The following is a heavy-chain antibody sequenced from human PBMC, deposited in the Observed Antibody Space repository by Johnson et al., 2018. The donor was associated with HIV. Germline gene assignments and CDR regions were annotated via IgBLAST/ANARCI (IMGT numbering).Heavy chain of an antibody. V-gene: IGHV3-33*08. D-gene: IGHD3-22*01. Sequence: QVQLVESGGGVVQPGKSLTLSCVGSGLSFSNFGIHWVRQAPGKGPEWVAVIRYDGSKKYYADSVKGRFTISRDNSKNTMDLQMNSLRAEDTAVYYCARGVAMIVFWGQGTMVTVSS. CDR1: GLSFSNFG. CDR3: ARGVAMIVF. CDR2: IRYDGSKK. J-gene: IGHJ3*01.